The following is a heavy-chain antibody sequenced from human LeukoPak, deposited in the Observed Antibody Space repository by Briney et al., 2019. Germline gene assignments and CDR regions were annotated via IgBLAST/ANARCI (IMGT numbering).Heavy chain of an antibody. J-gene: IGHJ4*02. V-gene: IGHV4-39*07. CDR2: IYYSGST. CDR3: ARVLKGLGIRTFDY. D-gene: IGHD7-27*01. CDR1: GGSISSSSNY. Sequence: PSETLSLTCTVFGGSISSSSNYWGWIRQPPGTGLEWIGSIYYSGSTYYNPSLKSRVTISVDTSKNQFSLKLSSVTAADTAVYYCARVLKGLGIRTFDYWGQGTLVTVSS.